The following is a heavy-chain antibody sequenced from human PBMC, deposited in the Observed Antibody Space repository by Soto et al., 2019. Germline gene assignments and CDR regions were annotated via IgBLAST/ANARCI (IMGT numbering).Heavy chain of an antibody. CDR2: INPTGTMT. J-gene: IGHJ3*02. D-gene: IGHD5-12*01. V-gene: IGHV1-46*01. CDR1: GYTFITSYY. Sequence: ASVKVSCKASGYTFITSYYTHWVRQAPGQGLEWMGIINPTGTMTKYSERFQGRLTMTRDTSTSTDYMELSTLTSEDTAVYFCARDTGYDHDAFDIRGQGTMVTVSS. CDR3: ARDTGYDHDAFDI.